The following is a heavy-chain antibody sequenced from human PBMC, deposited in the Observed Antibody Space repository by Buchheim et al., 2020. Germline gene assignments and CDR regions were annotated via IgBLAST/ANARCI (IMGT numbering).Heavy chain of an antibody. D-gene: IGHD3-22*01. CDR2: IWYDGSNK. J-gene: IGHJ4*02. CDR3: ARDLSGDYDSSGYYGY. Sequence: QVQLVESGGGVVQPGRSLRLSCAASGFTFSSYGMHWVRQAPGKGLEWVAVIWYDGSNKYYADSVKGRFTIHRDNSKNTLYLQMNSLRAEDTAVYYSARDLSGDYDSSGYYGYWGQGTL. CDR1: GFTFSSYG. V-gene: IGHV3-33*01.